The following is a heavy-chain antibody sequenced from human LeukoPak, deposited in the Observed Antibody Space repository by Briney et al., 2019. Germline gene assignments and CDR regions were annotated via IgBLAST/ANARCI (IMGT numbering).Heavy chain of an antibody. CDR3: AKEFGMNLFGESGYFDY. Sequence: GGSLRLSCAASGFTFSSSGMHWVRQAPGKGLEWVAVIWYDGSNKYYADSVKGRFTISRDNSKNTLYLQMNSLRAEDTAVYYCAKEFGMNLFGESGYFDYWGQGTLVTVSS. J-gene: IGHJ4*02. CDR2: IWYDGSNK. CDR1: GFTFSSSG. V-gene: IGHV3-33*06. D-gene: IGHD3-10*02.